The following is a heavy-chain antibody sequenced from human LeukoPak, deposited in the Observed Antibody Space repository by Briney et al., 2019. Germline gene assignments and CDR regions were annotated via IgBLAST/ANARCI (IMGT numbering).Heavy chain of an antibody. Sequence: SETLSLTCTVSGGSISSYYWSWIRQPPGKGLEWIGYIYYSGSTNYNPSLKSRVTISVDTSKNQFPLKLSSVTAADTAVYYCARADILTLDAFDIWGQGTMVTVSS. V-gene: IGHV4-59*01. CDR3: ARADILTLDAFDI. CDR1: GGSISSYY. CDR2: IYYSGST. J-gene: IGHJ3*02. D-gene: IGHD3-9*01.